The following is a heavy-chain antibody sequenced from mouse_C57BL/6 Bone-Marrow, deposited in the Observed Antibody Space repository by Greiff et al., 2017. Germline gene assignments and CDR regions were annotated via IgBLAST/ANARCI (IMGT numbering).Heavy chain of an antibody. V-gene: IGHV5-2*01. J-gene: IGHJ1*03. D-gene: IGHD2-1*01. CDR3: ARSCCGNCGYWYFDV. CDR2: INSDGGST. CDR1: EYEFPSHD. Sequence: EVKLVESGGGLVQPGESLKLSCESNEYEFPSHDMSWVRKTPEKRLELVAAINSDGGSTYYPDTMERRFIISRDNTKKTLYLQLSSLRSEDTALYYCARSCCGNCGYWYFDVWGTGTTVTVSS.